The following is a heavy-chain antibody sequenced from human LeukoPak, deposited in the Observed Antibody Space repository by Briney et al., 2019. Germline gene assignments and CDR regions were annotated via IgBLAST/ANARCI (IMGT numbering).Heavy chain of an antibody. V-gene: IGHV3-23*01. CDR3: AKRGYGSGNPLYYFEY. CDR2: INPGGGRT. Sequence: PGGSLRLSCAASGFTFSSYAMSWVRQAPGKGLEWVSSINPGGGRTDYADSVKGRFTMSRDNSKNTLYLQLNSLRAEDTAVYYCAKRGYGSGNPLYYFEYWGQGTLVTVSS. J-gene: IGHJ4*02. CDR1: GFTFSSYA. D-gene: IGHD3-10*01.